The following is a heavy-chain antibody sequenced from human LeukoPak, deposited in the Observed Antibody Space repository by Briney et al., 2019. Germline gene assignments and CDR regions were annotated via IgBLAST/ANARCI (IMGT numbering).Heavy chain of an antibody. CDR2: ISSSGSAI. CDR3: VRVKGSYFDY. Sequence: HPGGSLRLSCAAPGFPLSSYSINWVRQAPGKGLEWVSYISSSGSAIYYVDSVKGRFTVSRDNAKNSLFLQMNSPRAEDTAVYYCVRVKGSYFDYWGQGALVTVSS. V-gene: IGHV3-48*01. D-gene: IGHD2-15*01. CDR1: GFPLSSYS. J-gene: IGHJ4*02.